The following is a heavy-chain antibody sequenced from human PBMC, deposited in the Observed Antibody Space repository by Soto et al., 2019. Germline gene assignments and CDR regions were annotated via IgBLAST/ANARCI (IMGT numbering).Heavy chain of an antibody. V-gene: IGHV1-2*02. CDR1: GYTFTGYY. D-gene: IGHD2-2*01. CDR3: AREYCSSTSCYSRFDY. Sequence: ASVKVSCKASGYTFTGYYMHWVRQAPGQGLEWMGWINPNSGGTNYAQKFQGRVTMTRDTSISTAYMELSRLRSDDTAVYYCAREYCSSTSCYSRFDYWGQGTLVTVSS. CDR2: INPNSGGT. J-gene: IGHJ4*02.